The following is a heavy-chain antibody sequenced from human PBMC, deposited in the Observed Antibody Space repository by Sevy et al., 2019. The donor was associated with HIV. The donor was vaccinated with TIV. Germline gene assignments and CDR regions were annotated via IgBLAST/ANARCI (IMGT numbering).Heavy chain of an antibody. CDR1: GFTFSSYW. J-gene: IGHJ4*02. Sequence: GGSLRLSCAASGFTFSSYWMSWGRQAPGKGLEWVANIKQDGSEKYYVDSVKGRFTISRDNAKNSLYLQMNSLRAEDTAVYYCARGTVAGFPTYYFDYWGQGTLVTVSS. D-gene: IGHD6-19*01. CDR3: ARGTVAGFPTYYFDY. V-gene: IGHV3-7*01. CDR2: IKQDGSEK.